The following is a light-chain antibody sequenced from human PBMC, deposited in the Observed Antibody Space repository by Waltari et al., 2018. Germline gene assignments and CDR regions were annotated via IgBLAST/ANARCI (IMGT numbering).Light chain of an antibody. CDR3: QQSYTVPLT. CDR1: QTIDNN. Sequence: DIQMTQSPSSLSASVGVRVTITCRASQTIDNNLNWYQFKAGRAPKLLIYGSSTLQSGVPSRFSGSGSGTDFTLTISRLQFEDFATYYCQQSYTVPLTFGGGTKV. J-gene: IGKJ4*01. CDR2: GSS. V-gene: IGKV1-39*01.